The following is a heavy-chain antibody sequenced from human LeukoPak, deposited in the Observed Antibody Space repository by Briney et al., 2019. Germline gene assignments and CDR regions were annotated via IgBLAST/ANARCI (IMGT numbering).Heavy chain of an antibody. V-gene: IGHV4-39*01. CDR1: DDSMSSSAYY. CDR2: VDYSGGT. D-gene: IGHD3-3*01. Sequence: SETLSLTCTVSDDSMSSSAYYWGWIRQPPGKGLEWIGSVDYSGGTYQNPSLNSRITIDTSKKQFSLKLSSVTAADTAVYYCARQDFQFLFGAFDIWGQGTVVTVSS. CDR3: ARQDFQFLFGAFDI. J-gene: IGHJ3*02.